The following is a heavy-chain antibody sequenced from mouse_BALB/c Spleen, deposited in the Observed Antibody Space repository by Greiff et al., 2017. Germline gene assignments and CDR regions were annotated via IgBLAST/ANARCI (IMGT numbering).Heavy chain of an antibody. D-gene: IGHD1-1*01. V-gene: IGHV2-9*02. J-gene: IGHJ1*01. Sequence: QVQLKESGPGLVAPSQSLSITCTVSGFSLTSYGVHWVRQPPGKGLEWLGVIWAGGSTNYNSALMSRLSISKDNSKSQVFLKMNSLQTDDTAMYYCARDSFITTVVASRYFDVWGAGTTVTVSS. CDR1: GFSLTSYG. CDR3: ARDSFITTVVASRYFDV. CDR2: IWAGGST.